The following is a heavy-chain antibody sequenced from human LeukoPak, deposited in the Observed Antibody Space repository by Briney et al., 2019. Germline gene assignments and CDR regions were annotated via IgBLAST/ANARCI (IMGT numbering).Heavy chain of an antibody. Sequence: SETLSLTCTVSGGSISSYYWSWLRQPPGKGLEWIGYIYYSGSTNYNPSLKSRVTISVDTSKNQFSLNLSSVTAADTALYYCAREPYYGDAFDIWSQGTMVTVSS. CDR2: IYYSGST. V-gene: IGHV4-59*01. CDR1: GGSISSYY. CDR3: AREPYYGDAFDI. D-gene: IGHD3-10*01. J-gene: IGHJ3*02.